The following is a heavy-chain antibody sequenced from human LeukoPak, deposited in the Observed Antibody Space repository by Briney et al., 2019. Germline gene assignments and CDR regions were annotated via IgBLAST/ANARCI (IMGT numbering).Heavy chain of an antibody. Sequence: SETLSLTCAVYGGSFSGYYWSWIRQPPGKGLEWIGEINHSGSTYYNPSLKSRIMISVDTSKNQFSLKLSSVTAADTAVYYCARGRAFFDWGQGTLVTVSS. CDR1: GGSFSGYY. J-gene: IGHJ4*02. CDR2: INHSGST. D-gene: IGHD3-3*02. CDR3: ARGRAFFD. V-gene: IGHV4-34*01.